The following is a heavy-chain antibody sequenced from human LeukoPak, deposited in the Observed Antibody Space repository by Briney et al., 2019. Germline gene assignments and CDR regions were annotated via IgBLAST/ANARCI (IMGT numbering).Heavy chain of an antibody. Sequence: GGSLRLSCAASGFTFSSNTIHWVRQAPGEGLEWVAVISYDGSTKYYADSVKGRFTISRDSSKNMLYLQMNSLRAEDTAVYYCARGFYFVGRQPAYAFDFWGLGTLVTVSS. CDR1: GFTFSSNT. J-gene: IGHJ4*02. CDR3: ARGFYFVGRQPAYAFDF. D-gene: IGHD3-10*02. CDR2: ISYDGSTK. V-gene: IGHV3-30-3*01.